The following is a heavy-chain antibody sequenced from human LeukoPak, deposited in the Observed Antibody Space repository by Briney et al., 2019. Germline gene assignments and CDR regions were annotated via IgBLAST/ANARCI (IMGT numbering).Heavy chain of an antibody. J-gene: IGHJ4*02. V-gene: IGHV1-18*01. CDR2: ISAYSGNT. Sequence: EASVKVSCTASGYTFISYGISWVRQAPGQGLEWMGWISAYSGNTNYAQKLQGRVTMTTDTSTNTAYMELRSLRSDDTAVYYCARGAGYSSGWYPSYNFDYWGQGTLVTVSS. CDR1: GYTFISYG. D-gene: IGHD6-19*01. CDR3: ARGAGYSSGWYPSYNFDY.